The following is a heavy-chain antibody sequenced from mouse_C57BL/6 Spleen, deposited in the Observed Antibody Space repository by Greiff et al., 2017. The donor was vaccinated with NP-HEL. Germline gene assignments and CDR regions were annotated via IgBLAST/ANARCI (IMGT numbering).Heavy chain of an antibody. CDR2: IYPGDGDT. J-gene: IGHJ2*01. Sequence: QVQLQQSGPELVKPGASVKISCKASGYAFSSSWMNWVKQRPGKGLEWIGRIYPGDGDTNYNGKFKGKATLTADKSSSPAYMQLSSLTSEDSAVYFCAEGGGGYWGQGTTLTVSS. CDR3: AEGGGGY. CDR1: GYAFSSSW. V-gene: IGHV1-82*01.